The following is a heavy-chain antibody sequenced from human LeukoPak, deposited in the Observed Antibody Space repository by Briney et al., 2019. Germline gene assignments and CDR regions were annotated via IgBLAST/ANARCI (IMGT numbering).Heavy chain of an antibody. CDR2: INAGNGNT. V-gene: IGHV1-3*01. Sequence: ASVKVSCKASGYTFTSYAMHWVRQAPGQRLEWMEWINAGNGNTKYSQRFQGRVTITRDTSASTAYMELSSLRSEDTAVYYCARDDYLLWFDPWGQGTLVTVSS. CDR1: GYTFTSYA. D-gene: IGHD2/OR15-2a*01. J-gene: IGHJ5*02. CDR3: ARDDYLLWFDP.